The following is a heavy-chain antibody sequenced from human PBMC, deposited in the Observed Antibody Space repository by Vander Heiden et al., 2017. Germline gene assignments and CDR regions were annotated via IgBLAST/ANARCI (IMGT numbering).Heavy chain of an antibody. CDR2: ISGSGGST. Sequence: ELQLLESGGGLVQPGGSLRLSCAASGLTFSSYAMSWVRQAPGKGLEWVSAISGSGGSTYYADSVKGRFTISRDNSKNTLYLQMNSLRAEDTAVYYCAKLTGPAPKYYFDYWGQGTLVTVSS. V-gene: IGHV3-23*01. CDR1: GLTFSSYA. CDR3: AKLTGPAPKYYFDY. J-gene: IGHJ4*02. D-gene: IGHD2-2*01.